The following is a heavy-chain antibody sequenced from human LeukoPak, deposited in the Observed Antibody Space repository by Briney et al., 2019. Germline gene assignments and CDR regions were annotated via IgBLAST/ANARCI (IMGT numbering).Heavy chain of an antibody. CDR2: INPNSGGT. D-gene: IGHD2-2*01. V-gene: IGHV1-2*02. CDR3: ATSRGYCSSTSCRDDYYFDY. J-gene: IGHJ4*02. Sequence: ASVKVSCKASGFTFTNYNMHWVRQAPGQGLEWMGWINPNSGGTNYAQKFQGRVTMTRDTSISTAYMELSRLRSDDTAVYYCATSRGYCSSTSCRDDYYFDYWGQGTLVTVSS. CDR1: GFTFTNYN.